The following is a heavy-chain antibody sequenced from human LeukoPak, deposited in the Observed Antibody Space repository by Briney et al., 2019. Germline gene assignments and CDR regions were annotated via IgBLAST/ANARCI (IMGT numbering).Heavy chain of an antibody. D-gene: IGHD6-6*01. J-gene: IGHJ2*01. CDR3: ARDRSSSPGYFDL. CDR2: IYYSGST. CDR1: GGSISSSSYY. V-gene: IGHV4-39*02. Sequence: PSETLSLTCTVSGGSISSSSYYWGWIRQPPGKGLEWIGSIYYSGSTYYNPSLKSRVTISVDTSKNQFSLKLSSVTAADTAVYYCARDRSSSPGYFDLWGRGTLVTVSS.